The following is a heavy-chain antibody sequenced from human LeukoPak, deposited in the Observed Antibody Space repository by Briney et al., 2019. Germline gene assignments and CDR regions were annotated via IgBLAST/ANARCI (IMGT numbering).Heavy chain of an antibody. J-gene: IGHJ3*02. V-gene: IGHV4-59*01. CDR1: GGSISSYY. Sequence: SETLSLTCTVSGGSISSYYWSWIRQPPGKGLEWIGYIYYSGSTNYSPSLKSRVTISVDTSKNQFSLKLSSVTAADTAVYYCARETMVRGVIMSAFDIWGQGTMVTVSS. D-gene: IGHD3-10*01. CDR3: ARETMVRGVIMSAFDI. CDR2: IYYSGST.